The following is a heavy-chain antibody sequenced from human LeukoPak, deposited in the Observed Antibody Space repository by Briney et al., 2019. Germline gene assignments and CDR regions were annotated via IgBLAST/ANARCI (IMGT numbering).Heavy chain of an antibody. Sequence: GASVKVSCKASGYTLTRYYLHWVRQAPGQGLEWIGIINPSGGNTNYAQKLQGRVTMTRDMSTSTVYMELRSLRSEDTAVYYCARGSPVVAGQASWFDPWGQGTLLTVSS. CDR1: GYTLTRYY. CDR2: INPSGGNT. V-gene: IGHV1-46*01. J-gene: IGHJ5*02. CDR3: ARGSPVVAGQASWFDP. D-gene: IGHD1-14*01.